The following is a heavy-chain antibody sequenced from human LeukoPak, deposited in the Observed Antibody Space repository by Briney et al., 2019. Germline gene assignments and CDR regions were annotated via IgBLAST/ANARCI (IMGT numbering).Heavy chain of an antibody. V-gene: IGHV3-23*01. CDR1: GFTFRIYG. Sequence: GGTLRLSCAASGFTFRIYGMNWVRQAPGKGLEWVSGISPGGEIPYYADSVKGRFTISRDNSKDTVSLQMHSLRAEDTATYYCAKDDGWLHYYHWGQGTLVTVSS. D-gene: IGHD3-10*01. CDR3: AKDDGWLHYYH. J-gene: IGHJ4*02. CDR2: ISPGGEIP.